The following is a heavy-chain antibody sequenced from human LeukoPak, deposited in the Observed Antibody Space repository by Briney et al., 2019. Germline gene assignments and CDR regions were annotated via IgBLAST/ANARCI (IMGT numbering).Heavy chain of an antibody. CDR2: IIRTGST. CDR3: ARGDDTYVYRPPFDY. J-gene: IGHJ4*02. V-gene: IGHV4-34*01. CDR1: GGSFSNYH. D-gene: IGHD5/OR15-5a*01. Sequence: SETLSLTCAVNGGSFSNYHWTWIRQSPGKGLEWIGEIIRTGSTKYNPSLESRVTISIDTSKNQFSLKLTSMTTADTAIYFCARGDDTYVYRPPFDYWGQGTQVTVSS.